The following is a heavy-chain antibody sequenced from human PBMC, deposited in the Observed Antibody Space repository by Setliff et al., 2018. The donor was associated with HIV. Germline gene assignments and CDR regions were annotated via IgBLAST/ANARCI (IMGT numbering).Heavy chain of an antibody. V-gene: IGHV1-69*13. Sequence: VASVKVSCKTSGGTFSTYVISWVRQAPGQGLEWMGGIITIFGTPNYAQKFQDRVTITADESTTTVYMELSSLRSEDTAVYYCARGPASKYYNFWSGYEGFYYYYMDVWGKGTTVTVSS. CDR2: IITIFGTP. D-gene: IGHD3-3*01. J-gene: IGHJ6*03. CDR1: GGTFSTYV. CDR3: ARGPASKYYNFWSGYEGFYYYYMDV.